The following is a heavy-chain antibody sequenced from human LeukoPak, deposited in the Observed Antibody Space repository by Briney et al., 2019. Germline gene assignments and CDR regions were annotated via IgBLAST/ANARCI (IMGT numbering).Heavy chain of an antibody. CDR1: GFTVSSNY. D-gene: IGHD6-19*01. Sequence: GSLRLSCAASGFTVSSNYMSWVRQPPGKGLEWIGSIYYSGSTYYNPSLKSRVTISVDTSKNQFSLKLSSVTAADTAVYYCARVPGIAVAGRFDPWGQGTLVTVSS. CDR2: IYYSGST. J-gene: IGHJ5*02. CDR3: ARVPGIAVAGRFDP. V-gene: IGHV4-39*01.